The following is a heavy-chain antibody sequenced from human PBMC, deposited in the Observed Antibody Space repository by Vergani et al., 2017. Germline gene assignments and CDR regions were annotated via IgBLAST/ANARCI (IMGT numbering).Heavy chain of an antibody. CDR2: IYYSGST. CDR3: ARRIGSSSWYGLDFDY. CDR1: GGSISSYY. D-gene: IGHD6-13*01. J-gene: IGHJ4*02. V-gene: IGHV4-59*01. Sequence: QVQLQESGPGLVKPSETLSLTCTVSGGSISSYYWSWIRQPPGKGLEWIGYIYYSGSTNYNPSLKSRVTISVDTSKNQFSLKLSSVTAADTAVYYCARRIGSSSWYGLDFDYWGQGTLVTVSS.